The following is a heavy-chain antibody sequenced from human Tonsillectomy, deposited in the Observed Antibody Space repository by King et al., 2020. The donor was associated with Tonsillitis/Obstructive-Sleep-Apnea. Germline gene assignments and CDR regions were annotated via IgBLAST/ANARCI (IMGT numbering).Heavy chain of an antibody. J-gene: IGHJ6*03. CDR2: ISDYNGDT. CDR1: GYTFTSYG. Sequence: VQLVESGVEVKKPGASVRVSCTASGYTFTSYGISWVRQAPGQGLEWMGWISDYNGDTNYAQKLQGRVTMTTDTSTSTAYVELRSLRSDDTAVYYCARPAVAGPYYYYYYMDVWGKGTTVTVSS. D-gene: IGHD6-19*01. CDR3: ARPAVAGPYYYYYYMDV. V-gene: IGHV1-18*01.